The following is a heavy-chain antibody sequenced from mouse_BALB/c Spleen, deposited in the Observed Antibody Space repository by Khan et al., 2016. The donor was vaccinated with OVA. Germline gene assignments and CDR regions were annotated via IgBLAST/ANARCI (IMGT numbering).Heavy chain of an antibody. D-gene: IGHD1-2*01. J-gene: IGHJ2*01. CDR1: GYTFTSYW. V-gene: IGHV1S81*02. CDR2: INPSNGRT. Sequence: QVQLQQSGAELVKPGASVKLSCKASGYTFTSYWMHWVKQRPGQGLEWIGEINPSNGRTNYNEKFKSKATLTVDKSSSTAYMQLSSLTSEDSAVYYCARSPTASFDYWGQGTTLTVSS. CDR3: ARSPTASFDY.